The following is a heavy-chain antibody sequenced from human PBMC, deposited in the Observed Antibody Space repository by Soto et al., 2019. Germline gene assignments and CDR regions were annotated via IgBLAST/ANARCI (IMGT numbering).Heavy chain of an antibody. J-gene: IGHJ4*02. Sequence: SDTLSLTCTVSGGSVSNSNYYWGWIRQSPGKGLEWIGSVYYRGRSYSKSSVKSRVTISVDTSKNQFSLNLNSVTASDTAVYFCVSQRTSVLTQAYFDYWGPGALVTVSS. CDR2: VYYRGRS. D-gene: IGHD2-8*01. CDR3: VSQRTSVLTQAYFDY. CDR1: GGSVSNSNYY. V-gene: IGHV4-39*01.